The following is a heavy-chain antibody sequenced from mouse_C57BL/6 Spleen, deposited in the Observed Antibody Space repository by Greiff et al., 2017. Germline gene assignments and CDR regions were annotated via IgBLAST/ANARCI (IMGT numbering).Heavy chain of an antibody. J-gene: IGHJ2*01. CDR3: ARAEIREYDGYFDY. D-gene: IGHD2-3*01. Sequence: QVQLQQSGPELVKPGASVKISCKASGYTFTDYYINWVKQRPGPGLEWIGWIFPGSGSTYYNEKFKGKATLTVDKSSSTAYMLLSSLTSEDSAVYYCARAEIREYDGYFDYWGQGTTLTVSS. CDR1: GYTFTDYY. CDR2: IFPGSGST. V-gene: IGHV1-75*01.